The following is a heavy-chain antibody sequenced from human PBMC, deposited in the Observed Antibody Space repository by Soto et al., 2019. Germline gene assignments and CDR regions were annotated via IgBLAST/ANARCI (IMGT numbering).Heavy chain of an antibody. CDR3: ARERGA. CDR1: GYTFTDYR. J-gene: IGHJ4*02. D-gene: IGHD1-26*01. V-gene: IGHV1-46*01. CDR2: INPSGGST. Sequence: QVQLVQSGAEVKEPGASVKVSCKASGYTFTDYRMHWVRQAPGQGLEWMGMINPSGGSTSYAQKSQGRVTMTRDTSTSTVCMELSRLRSEDTAVYYCARERGAWGQGTLVTVSS.